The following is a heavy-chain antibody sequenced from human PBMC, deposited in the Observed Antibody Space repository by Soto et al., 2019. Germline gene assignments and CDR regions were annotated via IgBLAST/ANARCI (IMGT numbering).Heavy chain of an antibody. V-gene: IGHV1-18*01. J-gene: IGHJ6*02. D-gene: IGHD1-26*01. CDR2: ISAYNGNT. Sequence: ASVKVSCQASGGGFSSYAISWVRQAPGQGLEWMGGISAYNGNTNYAQKLQGRVTMTTDTSTSTAYMELRSLRSDDTAVYYCARGGPFSVGATTRNYYYYYGMDVWGQGTTVTVSS. CDR3: ARGGPFSVGATTRNYYYYYGMDV. CDR1: GGGFSSYA.